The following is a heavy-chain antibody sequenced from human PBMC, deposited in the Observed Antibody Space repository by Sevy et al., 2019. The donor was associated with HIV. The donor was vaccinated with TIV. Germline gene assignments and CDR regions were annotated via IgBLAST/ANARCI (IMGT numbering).Heavy chain of an antibody. CDR3: AKESSSSWYELNYMDV. D-gene: IGHD6-13*01. CDR2: ISGSGGST. Sequence: GGSLRLSCAASGFTFSSYAMSWVRQAPGKGLEWVSAISGSGGSTYYADSVKGRFTISRDNSKNTLYLQMNSLRAEDTAVYYCAKESSSSWYELNYMDVWGQGTTVTVSS. V-gene: IGHV3-23*01. CDR1: GFTFSSYA. J-gene: IGHJ6*02.